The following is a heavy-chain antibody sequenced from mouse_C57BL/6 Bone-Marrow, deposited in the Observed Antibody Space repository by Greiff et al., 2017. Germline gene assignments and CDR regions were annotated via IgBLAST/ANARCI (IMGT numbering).Heavy chain of an antibody. CDR3: TPLLAVGYYAMDY. Sequence: VHVKQSGAELVRPGASVKLSCTASGFNIKDDYMHWVKQRPEQGLEWIGWIDPENGDTEYASKFQGKATITADTSSNPAYLQLSSLTSADAAFYYCTPLLAVGYYAMDYWGQGTSVTVSS. D-gene: IGHD1-1*01. V-gene: IGHV14-4*01. J-gene: IGHJ4*01. CDR2: IDPENGDT. CDR1: GFNIKDDY.